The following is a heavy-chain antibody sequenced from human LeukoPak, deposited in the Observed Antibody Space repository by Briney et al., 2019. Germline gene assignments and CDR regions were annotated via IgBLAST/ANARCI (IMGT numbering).Heavy chain of an antibody. Sequence: SVKVSCKASGGTFSSYAISWVRQAPGQGLEWMGGIIPIFGTANYAQKFQGGVTITADESTSTAYMELSSLRSEDTAVYYCAREGDYDSSGYYPYFDYWGQGTLVTVSS. J-gene: IGHJ4*02. CDR3: AREGDYDSSGYYPYFDY. D-gene: IGHD3-22*01. V-gene: IGHV1-69*13. CDR2: IIPIFGTA. CDR1: GGTFSSYA.